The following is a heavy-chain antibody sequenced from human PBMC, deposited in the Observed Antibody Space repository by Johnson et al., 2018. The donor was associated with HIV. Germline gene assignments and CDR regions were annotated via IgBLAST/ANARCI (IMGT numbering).Heavy chain of an antibody. V-gene: IGHV3-20*04. D-gene: IGHD6-6*01. J-gene: IGHJ3*02. CDR3: AREGIAARPGAFDI. Sequence: VQLVESGGGLVQPGGSLRLSCAASGFTFSSYWMSWVRQAPGKGLEWVSGINWNGGSTGYADSVKGRFTISRDNAKNSLYLQMNSLRAEDTALYYCAREGIAARPGAFDIWGQGTMVTVSS. CDR2: INWNGGST. CDR1: GFTFSSYW.